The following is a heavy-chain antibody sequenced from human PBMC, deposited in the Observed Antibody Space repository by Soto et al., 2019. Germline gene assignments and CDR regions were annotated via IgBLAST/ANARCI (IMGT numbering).Heavy chain of an antibody. D-gene: IGHD6-19*01. Sequence: GGSLRLSCAASGFTFSSYWMHWVRQAPGKGLVWVSRINSDGSSTSYADSVKGRFTISRDNAKKTLYLQMNSLRAEDTAVYYCARVMIGYSSGWHEGIDYWGQGTLVTVSS. CDR1: GFTFSSYW. CDR2: INSDGSST. V-gene: IGHV3-74*01. J-gene: IGHJ4*02. CDR3: ARVMIGYSSGWHEGIDY.